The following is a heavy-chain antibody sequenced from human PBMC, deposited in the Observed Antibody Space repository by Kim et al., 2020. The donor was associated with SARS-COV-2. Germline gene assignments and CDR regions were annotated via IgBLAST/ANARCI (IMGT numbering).Heavy chain of an antibody. CDR1: GGSFSGYY. CDR3: ARTVVPAAPGPVNWFDP. D-gene: IGHD2-2*01. Sequence: SETLSLTCAVYGGSFSGYYWSWIRQPPGMGLEWIGEINHSGSTNYNPSLKSRVTISVDTSKNQFSLKLSSVTAADTAVYYCARTVVPAAPGPVNWFDPWG. J-gene: IGHJ5*02. V-gene: IGHV4-34*01. CDR2: INHSGST.